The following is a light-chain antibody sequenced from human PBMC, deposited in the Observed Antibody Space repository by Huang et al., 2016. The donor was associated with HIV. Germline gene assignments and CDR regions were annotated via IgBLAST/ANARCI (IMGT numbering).Light chain of an antibody. V-gene: IGKV3-15*01. CDR3: QQYNNWPPEET. J-gene: IGKJ3*01. CDR2: GAS. Sequence: EIVMTQSPATLSVSPGERATLSCRASQSVSSNLAWYQQKPGQAPRLLIYGASTRATGIPARFSGSGSGTEFTLTISRLQSEDFAVYYCQQYNNWPPEETFGPGTKVDIK. CDR1: QSVSSN.